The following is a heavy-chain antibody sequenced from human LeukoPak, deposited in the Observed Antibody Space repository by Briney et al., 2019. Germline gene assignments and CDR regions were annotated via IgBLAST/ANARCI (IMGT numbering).Heavy chain of an antibody. CDR2: IRPNSGGT. Sequence: GASVKVSCKTSGYTFTGYYLHWVRQAPGQGLEWMGWIRPNSGGTKNAKKFQGRVTMTRDTSISTAYMELNRLTSDDTAVYYCATYSNSTLQYYYGLDVWGQGTTVTV. D-gene: IGHD6-6*01. J-gene: IGHJ6*02. CDR1: GYTFTGYY. CDR3: ATYSNSTLQYYYGLDV. V-gene: IGHV1-2*02.